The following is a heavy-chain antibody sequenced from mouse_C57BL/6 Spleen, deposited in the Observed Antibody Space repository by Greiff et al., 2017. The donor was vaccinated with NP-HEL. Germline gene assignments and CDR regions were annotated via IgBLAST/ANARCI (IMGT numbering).Heavy chain of an antibody. D-gene: IGHD2-4*01. CDR3: ARGDDYVSWFAY. CDR2: ISYDGSN. CDR1: GYSITSGYY. V-gene: IGHV3-6*01. J-gene: IGHJ3*01. Sequence: EVQLQESGPGLVKPSQSLSLTCSVTGYSITSGYYWNWIRQFPGNKLEWMGYISYDGSNNYNPSLKNRISITRDTSKNQFFLKLNSVTTEDTATYYCARGDDYVSWFAYWGQGTLVTVSA.